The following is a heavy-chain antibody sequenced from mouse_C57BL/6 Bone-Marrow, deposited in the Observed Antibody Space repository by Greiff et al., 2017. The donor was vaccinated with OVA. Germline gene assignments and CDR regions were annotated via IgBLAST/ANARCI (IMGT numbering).Heavy chain of an antibody. CDR1: GFTFTSYW. J-gene: IGHJ3*01. Sequence: VQLQQSGAELVKPGASVKLSCTASGFTFTSYWMHWVKQRPGQGLEWIGMIHPNSGSTNYNEKFKSKATLTVDKSSSTAYMQLSSLTSEDTAVYYCARAGIYDGYYGRFDYWGQGTLVTVSA. D-gene: IGHD2-3*01. CDR2: IHPNSGST. CDR3: ARAGIYDGYYGRFDY. V-gene: IGHV1-64*01.